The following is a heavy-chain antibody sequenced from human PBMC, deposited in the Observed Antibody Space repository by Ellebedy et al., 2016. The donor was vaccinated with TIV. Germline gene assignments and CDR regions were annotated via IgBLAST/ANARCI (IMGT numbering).Heavy chain of an antibody. CDR1: TYTF. J-gene: IGHJ4*02. D-gene: IGHD1-26*01. V-gene: IGHV1-2*02. CDR2: INPNSGGT. Sequence: AASVKVSCKASTYTFIHWVRQAPGQGLEWMGWINPNSGGTNYAQKFQGRVTVTRDTSISTAYMELSRLRSDDTAVYYCVSVGATAGVDSWGQGTLVTVSS. CDR3: VSVGATAGVDS.